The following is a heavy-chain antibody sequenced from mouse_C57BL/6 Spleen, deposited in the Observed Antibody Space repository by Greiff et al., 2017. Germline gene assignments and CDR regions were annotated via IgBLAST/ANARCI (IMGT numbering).Heavy chain of an antibody. CDR3: ARGPYDYSYAMDY. J-gene: IGHJ4*01. V-gene: IGHV1-80*01. D-gene: IGHD2-4*01. CDR2: IYPGDGDT. CDR1: GYAFSSYW. Sequence: QVQLKQSGAELVKPGASVKISCKASGYAFSSYWMNWVKQRPGKGLEWIGQIYPGDGDTNYNGKFKGKATLTADKSSSTAYMQLSSLTSEDSAVYFCARGPYDYSYAMDYWGQGTSVTVSS.